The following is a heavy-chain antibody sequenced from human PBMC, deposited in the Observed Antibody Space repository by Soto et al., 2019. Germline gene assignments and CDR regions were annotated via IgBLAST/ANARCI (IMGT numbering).Heavy chain of an antibody. CDR2: LYTGGST. D-gene: IGHD5-18*01. J-gene: IGHJ4*02. Sequence: EVHLVESGGGLVQPGGSLRLSCAASGFTVSSNSMTWVRQAPGKGLEWVSFLYTGGSTYYSDSVKGRFIISRDNSKNTLYLQMSSLRAEDTAVYYCARDWSYGAFGYWGQGTLVTVSS. V-gene: IGHV3-66*01. CDR3: ARDWSYGAFGY. CDR1: GFTVSSNS.